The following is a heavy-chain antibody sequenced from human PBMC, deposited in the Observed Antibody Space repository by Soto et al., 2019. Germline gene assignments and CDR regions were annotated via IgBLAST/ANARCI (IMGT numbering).Heavy chain of an antibody. Sequence: GESLKISCKGSGYSFTTYWINWVRQMPGKGLEWMGKIDPTGSYVNYSPSFQGHVTISSDKSISTTYLQWSTLMASDTATYYCARLLRRPTRKSYGGMDVWGKGPTVTVSS. V-gene: IGHV5-10-1*01. CDR3: ARLLRRPTRKSYGGMDV. CDR2: IDPTGSYV. D-gene: IGHD4-17*01. J-gene: IGHJ6*04. CDR1: GYSFTTYW.